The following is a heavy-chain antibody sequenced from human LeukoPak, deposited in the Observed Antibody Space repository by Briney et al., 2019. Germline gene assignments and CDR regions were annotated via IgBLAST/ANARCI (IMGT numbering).Heavy chain of an antibody. J-gene: IGHJ6*02. D-gene: IGHD2-2*01. V-gene: IGHV3-33*08. Sequence: GGSLRLSCAASGFTVSSTYMSWVRQAPGKGLEWVAVIWYDGSNKYYADSVKGRFTISRDNSKNTLYLQMNSLRAEDTAVYYCARALPAAMGDYYYYGMDVWGQGTTVTVSS. CDR3: ARALPAAMGDYYYYGMDV. CDR1: GFTVSSTY. CDR2: IWYDGSNK.